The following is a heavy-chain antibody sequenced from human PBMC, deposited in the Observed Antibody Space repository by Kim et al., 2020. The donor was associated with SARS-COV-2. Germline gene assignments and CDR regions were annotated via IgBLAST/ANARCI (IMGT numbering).Heavy chain of an antibody. Sequence: ASVKVSCKASGYTFTSYAMNWVRQAPGQGLEWMGWINTNTGNPTYAQGFTGRFVFSLDTSVSTAYLQISSLKAEDTAVYYCARVHILEMATIGGVNAFDIWGQGTMVTVSS. J-gene: IGHJ3*02. D-gene: IGHD5-12*01. CDR1: GYTFTSYA. V-gene: IGHV7-4-1*02. CDR3: ARVHILEMATIGGVNAFDI. CDR2: INTNTGNP.